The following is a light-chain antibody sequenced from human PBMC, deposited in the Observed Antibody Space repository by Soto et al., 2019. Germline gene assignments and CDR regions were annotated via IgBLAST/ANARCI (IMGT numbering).Light chain of an antibody. Sequence: IMIRQAPCRVSVSLSVVAAIYKKSSQSVLYSSNNKNYLAWYQQKPGQPPKLLIYWASTRESGVPDRFSGSGSGTDFTLTISRLQASAVAVYHRQHSYSPPPPTSAAGAKVDIK. V-gene: IGKV4-1*01. CDR1: QSVLYSSNNKNY. J-gene: IGKJ4*01. CDR3: QHSYSPPPPT. CDR2: WAS.